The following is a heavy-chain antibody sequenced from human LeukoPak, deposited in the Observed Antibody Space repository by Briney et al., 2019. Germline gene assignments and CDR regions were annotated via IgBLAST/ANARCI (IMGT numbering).Heavy chain of an antibody. J-gene: IGHJ4*02. CDR1: GFTFSSYS. CDR3: ARKSSPCGGDCSPTTPIDY. D-gene: IGHD2-21*01. V-gene: IGHV3-21*01. CDR2: ISSRSSYI. Sequence: GGSLRLSCAASGFTFSSYSMNWVRQAPGKGLEWVSSISSRSSYIYYADSVKGRFTISRDNAKNSLYLQMNSLRAEDTAVYYCARKSSPCGGDCSPTTPIDYWGQGTLVTVSS.